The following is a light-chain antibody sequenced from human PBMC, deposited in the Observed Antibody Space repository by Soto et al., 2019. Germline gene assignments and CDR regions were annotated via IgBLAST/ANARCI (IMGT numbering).Light chain of an antibody. V-gene: IGKV1-39*01. CDR1: QSISKF. CDR3: QQNYNTPIT. Sequence: DIQMTQSSSTLSGSVGDRVSISCPASQSISKFLSWYQQRQGTXPKXXIYAASSLESGVPSRFSGSGSGTDLTITISSLQPEDVETDDCQQNYNTPITFGQGTRLEI. CDR2: AAS. J-gene: IGKJ5*01.